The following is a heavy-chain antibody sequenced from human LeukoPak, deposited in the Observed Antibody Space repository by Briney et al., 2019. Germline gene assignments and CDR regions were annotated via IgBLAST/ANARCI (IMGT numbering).Heavy chain of an antibody. CDR2: ISYDGSNK. D-gene: IGHD6-13*01. J-gene: IGHJ3*02. Sequence: GGSLRLSCAASGFTFSSYAMHWVRQAPGKGLEWVAVISYDGSNKYYADSVKGRFTISRDNSKNTLYLQMNSLKTEDTAVYYCTTPKAAPRRDAFDIWGQGTMVTVSS. CDR3: TTPKAAPRRDAFDI. V-gene: IGHV3-30-3*01. CDR1: GFTFSSYA.